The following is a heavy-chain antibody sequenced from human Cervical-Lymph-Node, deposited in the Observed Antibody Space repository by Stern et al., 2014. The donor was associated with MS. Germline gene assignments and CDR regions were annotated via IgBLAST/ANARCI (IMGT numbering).Heavy chain of an antibody. V-gene: IGHV2-26*01. CDR3: ARMATTLDAFDI. D-gene: IGHD5-24*01. Sequence: QVTLRESGPVLVKPTETLTLTCTVSGFSLSNARMGVSWIRQPPGKALEWLANIFSNYEKPYITSLKSRLTSSKDTSKSQVVLTMTNMDPVDTATYYCARMATTLDAFDIWGQGTMVTVSS. J-gene: IGHJ3*02. CDR1: GFSLSNARMG. CDR2: IFSNYEK.